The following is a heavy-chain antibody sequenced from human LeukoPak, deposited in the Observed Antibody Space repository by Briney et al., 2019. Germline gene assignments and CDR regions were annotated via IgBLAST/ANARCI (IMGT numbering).Heavy chain of an antibody. CDR1: GGTFSSYG. D-gene: IGHD3-10*01. Sequence: ASVKVSCKASGGTFSSYGISWVRQAPGHGLEWMGGIIPIFGTPNYAQKSQGRITITADESTSTAYMELSSLRSDDTAVYYCARGSGTITMVRGVLYGMDVWGQGTTVTVSS. J-gene: IGHJ6*02. V-gene: IGHV1-69*13. CDR3: ARGSGTITMVRGVLYGMDV. CDR2: IIPIFGTP.